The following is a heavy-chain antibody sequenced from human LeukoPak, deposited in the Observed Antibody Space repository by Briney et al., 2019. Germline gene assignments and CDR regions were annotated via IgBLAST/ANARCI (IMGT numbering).Heavy chain of an antibody. CDR2: ISSSSSYI. CDR1: GFTFSSYS. J-gene: IGHJ4*02. D-gene: IGHD3-10*01. CDR3: ARDRENYGSGSYFH. V-gene: IGHV3-21*01. Sequence: PGGSLRLSCAASGFTFSSYSMNWVRQAPGKGLEWVSSISSSSSYIYYADSVKGRFTISRDNAKNSLYLQMNSLRAEDTAVYYCARDRENYGSGSYFHWGRGTLVTVSS.